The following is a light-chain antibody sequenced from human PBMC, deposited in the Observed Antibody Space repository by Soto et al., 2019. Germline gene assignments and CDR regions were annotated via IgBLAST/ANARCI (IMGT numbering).Light chain of an antibody. Sequence: QSALTQPASVSGSPGQSITISCTGTSSDVGDYNSVSWYQQHPGKAPKLMIYEVTKRPSGVSNRFSGSKSGNTASLTISGLQAEDEAEYYCSSDTGSSTVVFGGGTKLTVL. CDR1: SSDVGDYNS. CDR2: EVT. CDR3: SSDTGSSTVV. J-gene: IGLJ2*01. V-gene: IGLV2-14*01.